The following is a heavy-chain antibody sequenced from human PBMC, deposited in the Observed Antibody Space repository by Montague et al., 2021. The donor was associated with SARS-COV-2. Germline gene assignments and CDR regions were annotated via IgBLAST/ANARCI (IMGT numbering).Heavy chain of an antibody. CDR1: GFTFSSYS. Sequence: SLRLSCAASGFTFSSYSMNWVRQAPGKGLEWVSSISSSSSSYIYYADSVKGRFTISRDNAKNSLYLQMNSLRAEDTAVYFCARERTVVIITGYYYYGVDVWGQGTTVTVSS. D-gene: IGHD3-10*01. J-gene: IGHJ6*02. V-gene: IGHV3-21*01. CDR3: ARERTVVIITGYYYYGVDV. CDR2: ISSSSSSYI.